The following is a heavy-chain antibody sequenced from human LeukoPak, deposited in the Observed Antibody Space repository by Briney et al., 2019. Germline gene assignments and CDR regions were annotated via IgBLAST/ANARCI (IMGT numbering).Heavy chain of an antibody. D-gene: IGHD1-26*01. Sequence: GGSLRLSCAASGFTFSSYGMHWVRQAPGKGLEWVAVISYDGSNKYYADSVKGRFTISRDNSKNTLYLQMNSLRAEDTAVYYCAKDVRVGAAYYYYYYGMDVWGQGTTVTVSS. CDR3: AKDVRVGAAYYYYYYGMDV. CDR1: GFTFSSYG. CDR2: ISYDGSNK. J-gene: IGHJ6*02. V-gene: IGHV3-30*18.